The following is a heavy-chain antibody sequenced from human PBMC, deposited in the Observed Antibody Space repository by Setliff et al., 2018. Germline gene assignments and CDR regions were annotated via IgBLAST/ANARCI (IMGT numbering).Heavy chain of an antibody. CDR3: ARGGTFRYFDF. D-gene: IGHD5-12*01. J-gene: IGHJ4*02. CDR2: IHFSGTT. CDR1: DGSSSSHY. Sequence: SETLSLTCTVSDGSSSSHYWSWIRQPPGKGLEWIGYIHFSGTTNYNPSLKSRVTLSVDTSKNQFSLKLRSVTAADTAVYYCARGGTFRYFDFWGQGAPVTVSS. V-gene: IGHV4-59*11.